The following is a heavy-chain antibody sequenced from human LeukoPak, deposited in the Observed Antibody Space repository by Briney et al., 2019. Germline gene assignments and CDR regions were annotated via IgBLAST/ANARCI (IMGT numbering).Heavy chain of an antibody. Sequence: SETLSLTRAVYGGSFSGYYWSWIREPPGKGLEWIGEINHSGSTNDNPSLNSRVTISVDTSKNQFSLKLSSVTAADTAVYYCARVRTYYYDSSGYSNPYYFDYWGQGTLVTVSS. V-gene: IGHV4-34*01. CDR1: GGSFSGYY. J-gene: IGHJ4*02. D-gene: IGHD3-22*01. CDR2: INHSGST. CDR3: ARVRTYYYDSSGYSNPYYFDY.